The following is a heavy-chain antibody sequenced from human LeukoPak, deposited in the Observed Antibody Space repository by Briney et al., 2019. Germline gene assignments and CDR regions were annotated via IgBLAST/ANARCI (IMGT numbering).Heavy chain of an antibody. D-gene: IGHD3-22*01. V-gene: IGHV3-48*04. J-gene: IGHJ1*01. CDR3: ARGGGYYYDSSDYYREEYFQD. CDR2: ISSSSSTI. Sequence: GGSLRLSCAASGFTFSSYSMNWVRQAPGKGLEWVSYISSSSSTIYYADSVKGRFTISRDNAKNSLYLHMNSLRAEDTAVYYCARGGGYYYDSSDYYREEYFQDWGQGTLVTVSP. CDR1: GFTFSSYS.